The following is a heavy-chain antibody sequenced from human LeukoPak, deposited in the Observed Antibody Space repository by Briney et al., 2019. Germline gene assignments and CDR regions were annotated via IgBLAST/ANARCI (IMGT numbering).Heavy chain of an antibody. CDR3: ARELLDTAMAPFDY. J-gene: IGHJ4*02. CDR1: GGSISSGDYY. CDR2: IYYSGST. V-gene: IGHV4-30-4*08. D-gene: IGHD5-18*01. Sequence: PSETLSLTCTVSGGSISSGDYYWSWIRQPPGKGLEWIGYIYYSGSTYYNPSLKSRVTISVDTSKNQFSLKLSSVTAADTAVYYCARELLDTAMAPFDYWGQGTLVTVSS.